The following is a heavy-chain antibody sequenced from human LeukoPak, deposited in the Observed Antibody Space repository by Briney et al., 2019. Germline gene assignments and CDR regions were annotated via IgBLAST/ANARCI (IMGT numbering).Heavy chain of an antibody. D-gene: IGHD1-26*01. CDR2: ISSSSSYI. Sequence: GGSLRLSCAASGFTFSSYSMNWVRQAPGKGLEWVSSISSSSSYIYYADSVKGRFTISRDNAKNSLYLQMNSLRAEDAAVYYCARENGSPDAFDIWGQGTMVTVSS. V-gene: IGHV3-21*01. CDR3: ARENGSPDAFDI. CDR1: GFTFSSYS. J-gene: IGHJ3*02.